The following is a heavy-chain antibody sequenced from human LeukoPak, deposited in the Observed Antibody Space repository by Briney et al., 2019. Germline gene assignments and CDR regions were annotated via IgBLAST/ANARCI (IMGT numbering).Heavy chain of an antibody. Sequence: GGSLRLSCAASEFTFSDYYMSWIRQAPGKGLEWVAYISTSGSTIYYADSVKGRFTISRDNAKNSLYLHMNSLRAEDTAIYYCARGNRWPSTFDIWGQGTMVTVSS. CDR1: EFTFSDYY. V-gene: IGHV3-11*04. CDR3: ARGNRWPSTFDI. J-gene: IGHJ3*02. D-gene: IGHD4-23*01. CDR2: ISTSGSTI.